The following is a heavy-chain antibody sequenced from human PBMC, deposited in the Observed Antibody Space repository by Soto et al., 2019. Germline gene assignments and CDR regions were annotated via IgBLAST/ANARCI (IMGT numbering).Heavy chain of an antibody. CDR2: IYHGGNI. J-gene: IGHJ4*02. CDR1: GDSINTDDW. Sequence: SETLSLTCAVSGDSINTDDWWNWVRQPPGKGLEWIGEIYHGGNINYNPSLKSRVTISLDKSKNQLSLNLNYVTAADTAIYFCARDHQYNDIWAFDYWGQGALVT. CDR3: ARDHQYNDIWAFDY. V-gene: IGHV4-4*02. D-gene: IGHD3-3*01.